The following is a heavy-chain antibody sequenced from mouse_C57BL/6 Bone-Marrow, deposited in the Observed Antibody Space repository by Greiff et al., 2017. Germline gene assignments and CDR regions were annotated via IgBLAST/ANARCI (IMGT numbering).Heavy chain of an antibody. J-gene: IGHJ2*01. Sequence: LEESGAELARPGAPVKMSCKASGYTFTSYTMHWVKQRPGQGLEWIGYINPSSGYTKYNQKFKDKATLTADKSSSTAYMQLSSLTSEDSAVYYCADFGYFDYWGQGTTLTVSS. CDR2: INPSSGYT. CDR3: ADFGYFDY. CDR1: GYTFTSYT. V-gene: IGHV1-4*01.